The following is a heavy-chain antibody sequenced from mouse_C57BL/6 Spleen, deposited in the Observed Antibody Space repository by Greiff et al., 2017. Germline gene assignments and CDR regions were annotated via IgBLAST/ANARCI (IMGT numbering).Heavy chain of an antibody. CDR3: ARWERYGNYSPFDY. J-gene: IGHJ2*01. Sequence: QVQLQQSEPELVKPGASVKISCKASGYAFSSSWMNWVKQRPGKGLEWIGRIYPGDGDTNYNGKFKGKATLTADKSSSTAYMQLSSLTSEDSAVYFCARWERYGNYSPFDYWGQGTTLTVSS. V-gene: IGHV1-82*01. CDR1: GYAFSSSW. D-gene: IGHD2-1*01. CDR2: IYPGDGDT.